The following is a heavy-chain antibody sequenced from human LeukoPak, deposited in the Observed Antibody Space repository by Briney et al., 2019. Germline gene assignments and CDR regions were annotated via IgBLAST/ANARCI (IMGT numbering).Heavy chain of an antibody. V-gene: IGHV3-30-3*01. CDR3: ARDLYAGSSGKGYYFDY. CDR2: ISSDGGKK. Sequence: GGSLRLSCTASGFTFSNYAIHWVRQAPGKGLEWVAVISSDGGKKYFADSVKGRFTISRDNSKNTLYLQLNSLRAEDTAVYYCARDLYAGSSGKGYYFDYWGQGTLVTVSS. J-gene: IGHJ4*02. D-gene: IGHD3-22*01. CDR1: GFTFSNYA.